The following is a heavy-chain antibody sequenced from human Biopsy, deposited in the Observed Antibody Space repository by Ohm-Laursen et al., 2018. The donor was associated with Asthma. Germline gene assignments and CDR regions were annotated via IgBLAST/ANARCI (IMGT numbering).Heavy chain of an antibody. D-gene: IGHD3-10*01. CDR3: ARDFTIGSGSPFHF. J-gene: IGHJ4*01. CDR1: GFNFSYYS. V-gene: IGHV3-21*01. CDR2: ISSLSRYK. Sequence: SLRLPCAASGFNFSYYSMIWVRQAPGTGLEWVSSISSLSRYKYYSDSLRGRVTISRDNAKSSLHLQMSSLRAEDTAVYFCARDFTIGSGSPFHFWGPGTLVTVSS.